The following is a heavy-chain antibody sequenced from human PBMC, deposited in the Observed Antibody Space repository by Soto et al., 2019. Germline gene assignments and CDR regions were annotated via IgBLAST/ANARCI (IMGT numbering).Heavy chain of an antibody. CDR2: VTWNGGSI. CDR1: GFTFDDYA. Sequence: EVQLVESGGGLVQPGRSLRLSCAASGFTFDDYAMHWFRQAPGEGLEWVSGVTWNGGSIGYAGSVKGRFAISRDNAKISLYLQMNSLRPEDTALYYCGRIDYWGQGTLVTVPS. CDR3: GRIDY. V-gene: IGHV3-9*01. J-gene: IGHJ4*02.